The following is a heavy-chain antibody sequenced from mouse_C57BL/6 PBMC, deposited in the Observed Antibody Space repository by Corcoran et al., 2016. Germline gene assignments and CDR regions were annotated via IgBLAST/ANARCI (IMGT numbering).Heavy chain of an antibody. Sequence: QVQLQQSGPELVKPGASVKISCKASGYTFTDYYIHWVTQRPGEGLEWIGWIYPGSGRTYYNEKFKGKATITVDKSSSTAYMLLRSLTSEDSAVYFCARSAYYDWYFDVGGTGTTVTVSS. J-gene: IGHJ1*03. CDR3: ARSAYYDWYFDV. CDR1: GYTFTDYY. CDR2: IYPGSGRT. D-gene: IGHD1-1*01. V-gene: IGHV1-75*01.